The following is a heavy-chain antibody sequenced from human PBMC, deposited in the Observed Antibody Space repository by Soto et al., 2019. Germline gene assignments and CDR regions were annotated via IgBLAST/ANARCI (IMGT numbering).Heavy chain of an antibody. CDR3: ARDWVGDLAY. J-gene: IGHJ4*02. D-gene: IGHD4-17*01. CDR2: ISGYNGDT. V-gene: IGHV1-18*01. CDR1: GYTFTSYR. Sequence: QVQLVQPGGEVKQPGASVKVSCKTSGYTFTSYRISWVRQAPGQGLEWMGWISGYNGDTKYVQKFQGRVTLTTDTSTNTAYMEVRSLRSDDTAVYYCARDWVGDLAYWGQGTLVTVSS.